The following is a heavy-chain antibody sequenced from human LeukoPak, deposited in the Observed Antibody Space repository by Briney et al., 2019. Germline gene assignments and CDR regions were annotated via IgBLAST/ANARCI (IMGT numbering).Heavy chain of an antibody. J-gene: IGHJ4*02. D-gene: IGHD4-17*01. V-gene: IGHV3-21*01. CDR2: ISSDSTYI. CDR1: GFTFSSHS. Sequence: GSLRLSCAASGFTFSSHSMNWVRQAPGKGLEWVSSISSDSTYIYYADSMKGRFTISRDNAKKSLYLQMNSLRAEDTAVYYCARVKFGDYAVDYWGQGTLVTVSS. CDR3: ARVKFGDYAVDY.